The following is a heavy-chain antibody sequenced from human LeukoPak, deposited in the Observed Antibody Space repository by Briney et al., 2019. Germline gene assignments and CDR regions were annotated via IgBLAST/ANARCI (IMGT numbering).Heavy chain of an antibody. Sequence: PSETLSLTCAVYGGSFSGYYWSWIRQPPGKGLEWIGEINHSGSTNYNPSLKTRVTISVDTSKNQFSLTLSSVTAADTAVYYCARGPDYYGSGSIILYYYYGMDVWGQGTTVTVSS. D-gene: IGHD3-10*01. V-gene: IGHV4-34*01. CDR1: GGSFSGYY. CDR3: ARGPDYYGSGSIILYYYYGMDV. J-gene: IGHJ6*02. CDR2: INHSGST.